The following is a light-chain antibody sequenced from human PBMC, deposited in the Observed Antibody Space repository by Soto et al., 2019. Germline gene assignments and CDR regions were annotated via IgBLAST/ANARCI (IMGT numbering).Light chain of an antibody. CDR2: AAS. Sequence: DIPLTQSPSFLSASVGDRVTITCRASQAISSYLDWYQQKPGKGPKLLIHAASTLQSGVPLRFSGSGSGTECTLTISSLQPEDFATYYCLQLNSYPLTFGGGTEVEIK. V-gene: IGKV1-9*01. CDR3: LQLNSYPLT. J-gene: IGKJ4*01. CDR1: QAISSY.